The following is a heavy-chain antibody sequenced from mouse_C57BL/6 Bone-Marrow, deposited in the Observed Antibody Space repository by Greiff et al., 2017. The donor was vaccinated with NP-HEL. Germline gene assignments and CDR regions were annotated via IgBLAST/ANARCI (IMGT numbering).Heavy chain of an antibody. D-gene: IGHD2-4*01. CDR3: ARNDYDGGNYFDY. J-gene: IGHJ2*01. Sequence: VQLQQSGAELVMPGASVKLSCKASGYTFTSYWMHWVKQRPGQGLEWIGEIDPSDSYTNYNQKFKGKSTLTVDKSSSTAYMQLSSLTSEDSAVYYCARNDYDGGNYFDYWGQGTTLTVSS. CDR1: GYTFTSYW. CDR2: IDPSDSYT. V-gene: IGHV1-69*01.